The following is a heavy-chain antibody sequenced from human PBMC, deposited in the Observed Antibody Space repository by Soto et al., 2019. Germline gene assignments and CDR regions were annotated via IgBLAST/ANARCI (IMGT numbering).Heavy chain of an antibody. CDR2: ISSSSSYI. CDR3: ARDLHYDILTGSQGYFDF. CDR1: GFTFSSYI. D-gene: IGHD3-9*01. J-gene: IGHJ4*02. Sequence: GGSLKLSCAASGFTFSSYIMNWVRPAPGKGLEWGSSISSSSSYIYYADSVKGRFTISRDNAKNSLYLQMNSLRAEDTAVYYCARDLHYDILTGSQGYFDFWGQGTLVTGSS. V-gene: IGHV3-21*01.